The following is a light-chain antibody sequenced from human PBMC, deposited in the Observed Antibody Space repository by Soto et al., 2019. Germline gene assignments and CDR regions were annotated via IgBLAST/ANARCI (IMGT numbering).Light chain of an antibody. CDR2: SNN. V-gene: IGLV1-44*01. CDR3: AAWDDSLIGVG. CDR1: SSNIGSNP. J-gene: IGLJ2*01. Sequence: QTVVTQPPSASGTPGQRVTISCSGSSSNIGSNPVNWYQQLPGTAPKLLIYSNNQRPSGVPDRFSGSKSGTSASLAISGLQSEDEADYYCAAWDDSLIGVGFGGGTQLTVL.